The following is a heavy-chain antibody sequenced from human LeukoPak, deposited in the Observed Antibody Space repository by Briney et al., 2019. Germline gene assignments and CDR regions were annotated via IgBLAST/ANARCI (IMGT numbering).Heavy chain of an antibody. CDR2: INPYNFGT. CDR3: TRDMGGSYPFDP. CDR1: GGTFSSHG. D-gene: IGHD1-26*01. Sequence: ASLKVSCKASGGTFSSHGINWVRQAPGQGLQWMGWINPYNFGTNYAQGFQGRVTMTTDVSTNTVHMELRSLRFDDTAVYYCTRDMGGSYPFDPWGQGTVVTVTS. V-gene: IGHV1-2*02. J-gene: IGHJ5*02.